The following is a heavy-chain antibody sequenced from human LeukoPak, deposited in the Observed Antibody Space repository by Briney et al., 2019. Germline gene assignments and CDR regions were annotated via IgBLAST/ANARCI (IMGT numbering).Heavy chain of an antibody. CDR2: ISYDGSNK. J-gene: IGHJ4*02. Sequence: GGSLRLSCAASGFTFSSYAMHWVRQAPGKGLEWVAVISYDGSNKYYADSVKGRFTISRDNSKNTLYLQMNSLRAEDTAVYYCARTNYDILTGYYPGPFDYWGQGTLVTVSS. D-gene: IGHD3-9*01. CDR1: GFTFSSYA. CDR3: ARTNYDILTGYYPGPFDY. V-gene: IGHV3-30-3*01.